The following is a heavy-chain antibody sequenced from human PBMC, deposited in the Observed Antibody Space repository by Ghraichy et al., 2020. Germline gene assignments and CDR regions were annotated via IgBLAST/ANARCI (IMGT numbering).Heavy chain of an antibody. CDR1: GYTFTTYT. Sequence: ASVKVSCKASGYTFTTYTMNWVRQAPGQGLEWMGWINTNTGNPTDAQGFTGRFVFSLDTSVSTAYLQITSIKAEDTAVYYCARDQGGNYDFWSGTYSYWGQGTLVTVSS. J-gene: IGHJ4*02. V-gene: IGHV7-4-1*02. D-gene: IGHD3-3*01. CDR3: ARDQGGNYDFWSGTYSY. CDR2: INTNTGNP.